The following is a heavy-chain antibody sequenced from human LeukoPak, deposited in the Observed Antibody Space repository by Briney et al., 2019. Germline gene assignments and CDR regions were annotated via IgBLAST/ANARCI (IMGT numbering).Heavy chain of an antibody. CDR2: ISYDGSNK. CDR3: AKCLGGYWNPPGY. D-gene: IGHD2-21*01. CDR1: GFTFSSYG. Sequence: PGRSLRLSCAASGFTFSSYGMHWVRQAPGKGLEWVAVISYDGSNKYYADSVKGRFTISRDNSKNTLYLQMNSLRAEDTAVYYCAKCLGGYWNPPGYWGQGTLVTVSS. J-gene: IGHJ4*02. V-gene: IGHV3-30*18.